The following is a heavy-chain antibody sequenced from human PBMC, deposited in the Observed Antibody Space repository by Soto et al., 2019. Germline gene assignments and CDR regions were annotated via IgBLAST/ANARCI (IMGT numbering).Heavy chain of an antibody. CDR1: GGSISSGGYY. V-gene: IGHV4-31*03. Sequence: SETLSLTCTVSGGSISSGGYYWSWIRQHPGKGLEWIGYIYYSGSTYYNPSLKSRVTISVDTSKNQFSLKLSSVTAADTAVYYCATPSTVTPDYYYMDVWGKGTTLTVSS. CDR2: IYYSGST. J-gene: IGHJ6*03. CDR3: ATPSTVTPDYYYMDV. D-gene: IGHD4-17*01.